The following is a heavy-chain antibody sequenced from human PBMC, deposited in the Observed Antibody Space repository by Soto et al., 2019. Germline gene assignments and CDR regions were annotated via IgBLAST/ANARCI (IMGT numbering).Heavy chain of an antibody. V-gene: IGHV1-69*13. J-gene: IGHJ6*02. D-gene: IGHD2-2*01. CDR3: AKSHEGYQLPHYYYGMDV. Sequence: SVKVSCKASGGTFSSYAISWVRQAPGQGLEWMGGIIPIFGTANYAQKFQGRVTITADESTSTAYMELSSLRSEDTAVYYCAKSHEGYQLPHYYYGMDVWGQGTTVTVSS. CDR2: IIPIFGTA. CDR1: GGTFSSYA.